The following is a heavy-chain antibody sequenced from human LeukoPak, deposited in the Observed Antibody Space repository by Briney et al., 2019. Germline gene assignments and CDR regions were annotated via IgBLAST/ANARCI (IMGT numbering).Heavy chain of an antibody. CDR2: MNPNSGNT. D-gene: IGHD6-13*01. CDR1: GYTFTSYD. CDR3: ARAGSSWLTGEMIDY. J-gene: IGHJ4*02. Sequence: ASVKVSCKASGYTFTSYDINWVRQATGQGLEWMGWMNPNSGNTGYAQKLQGRVTMTRNTSISTAYMELSSLRSEDTAVYYCARAGSSWLTGEMIDYWGQGTLVTVSS. V-gene: IGHV1-8*01.